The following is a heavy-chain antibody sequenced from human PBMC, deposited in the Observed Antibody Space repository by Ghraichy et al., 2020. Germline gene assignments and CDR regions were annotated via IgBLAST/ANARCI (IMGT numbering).Heavy chain of an antibody. D-gene: IGHD2-15*01. CDR3: ARERGYCSGGSCYHEDY. Sequence: SETLSLTCAVSGGSISSSNWWSWVRQPPGKGLEWIGEIYHSGSTNYNPSLKSRVTISVDKSKNQFSLKLSSVTAADTAVYYCARERGYCSGGSCYHEDYWGQGTLVTVSS. V-gene: IGHV4-4*02. J-gene: IGHJ4*02. CDR2: IYHSGST. CDR1: GGSISSSNW.